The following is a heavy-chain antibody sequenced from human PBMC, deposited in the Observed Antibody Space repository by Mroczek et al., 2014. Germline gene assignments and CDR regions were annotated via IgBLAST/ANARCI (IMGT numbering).Heavy chain of an antibody. J-gene: IGHJ6*03. CDR2: INHSGST. V-gene: IGHV4-34*01. CDR3: ARGPKSIAARAYYYYYYMDV. Sequence: QVQLQESGAGLLKPSETLSLTCAVYGGSFSGYYWSWIRQPPGKGLEWIGEINHSGSTNYNPSLKSRVTISVDTSKNQFSLKLSSVTAADTAVYYCARGPKSIAARAYYYYYYMDVWGKGTTVTVSS. D-gene: IGHD6-6*01. CDR1: GGSFSGYY.